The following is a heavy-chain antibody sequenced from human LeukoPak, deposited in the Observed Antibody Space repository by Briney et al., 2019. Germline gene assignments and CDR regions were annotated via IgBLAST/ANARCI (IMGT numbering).Heavy chain of an antibody. CDR1: GFTFKSYG. V-gene: IGHV3-23*01. CDR2: ITGAGSST. Sequence: GGSLRLSCAASGFTFKSYGMTWDRHVPGKGLEWVSSITGAGSSTKYADSVNGRFTISRDNSKNTVSLQMTGLRAEDTAAYYCSRKVAVTMASDYWGQRTLVTVSS. J-gene: IGHJ4*02. CDR3: SRKVAVTMASDY. D-gene: IGHD4-11*01.